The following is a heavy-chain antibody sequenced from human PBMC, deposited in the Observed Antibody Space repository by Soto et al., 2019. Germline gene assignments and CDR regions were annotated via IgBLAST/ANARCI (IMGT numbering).Heavy chain of an antibody. D-gene: IGHD6-6*01. Sequence: QVQLVESGGGVVQPGRSLRLSCAASGFTFRTYGMHWVRQAPGKGREWLAVISNNGINKYYADSVKGRFTISRDNSRDTLFLQMNSLRGEDTAIYYCAKVIRAHSTSSNFYYYSGLDVWGQGTTVTVSS. CDR2: ISNNGINK. J-gene: IGHJ6*02. CDR3: AKVIRAHSTSSNFYYYSGLDV. V-gene: IGHV3-30*18. CDR1: GFTFRTYG.